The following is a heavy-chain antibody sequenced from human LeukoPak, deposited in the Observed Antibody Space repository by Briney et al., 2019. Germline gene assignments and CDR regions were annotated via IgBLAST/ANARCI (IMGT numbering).Heavy chain of an antibody. J-gene: IGHJ6*03. CDR2: IRSQAYGGTT. V-gene: IGHV3-49*03. CDR1: GFNFGDYA. D-gene: IGHD4-17*01. Sequence: GGSLRLSCTTSGFNFGDYAMSWFRQAPGKGLEWVGFIRSQAYGGTTEYAASVRGRFTVSRDDSKSIDYLQMNSLKTEHTAVYYCTRDCGDYAYYYYYYMDVWGKGTTVTVSS. CDR3: TRDCGDYAYYYYYYMDV.